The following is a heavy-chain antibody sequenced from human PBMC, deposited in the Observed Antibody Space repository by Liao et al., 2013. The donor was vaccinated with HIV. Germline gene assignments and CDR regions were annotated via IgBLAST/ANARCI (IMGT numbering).Heavy chain of an antibody. D-gene: IGHD3-3*01. J-gene: IGHJ5*02. V-gene: IGHV4-61*02. CDR2: IYTSGNA. CDR1: GGSISSGSYY. Sequence: QVQLQESGPGLVKPSQTLSLTCTVSGGSISSGSYYWSWIRQPAGKGLEWIGRIYTSGNADYNPSLKSRVTIALDTSKNQFSLKLSSVTAADTAVYYCARTDQYYDFWNGYENWFDPGAREPWSPSPQ. CDR3: ARTDQYYDFWNGYENWFDP.